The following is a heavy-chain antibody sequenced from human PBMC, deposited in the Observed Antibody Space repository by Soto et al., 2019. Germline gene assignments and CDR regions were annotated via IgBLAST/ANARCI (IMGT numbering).Heavy chain of an antibody. CDR2: ISNDGSNQ. V-gene: IGHV3-30*18. J-gene: IGHJ6*02. CDR1: GFTLSFYG. D-gene: IGHD2-2*01. CDR3: AKATSPYYYYYGIDF. Sequence: GGSLRLSCTASGFTLSFYGMHWVRQAPGKGLEWVAVISNDGSNQYYVDSVKGRFTISRDSSKQTVSLQMNSLRAEDTAVYFCAKATSPYYYYYGIDFWGQGTTVTVSS.